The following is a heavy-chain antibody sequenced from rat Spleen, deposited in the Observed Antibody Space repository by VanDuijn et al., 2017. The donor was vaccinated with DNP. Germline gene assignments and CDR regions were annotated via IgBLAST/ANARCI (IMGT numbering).Heavy chain of an antibody. D-gene: IGHD1-11*01. J-gene: IGHJ2*01. Sequence: EVQLVESGGGLVQPGRSLKLSCAASGFSFSDYYMAWVRQAHTKGLEWVAYISYDGGSNYNGDSVKGRFTISRDNAKSTLYLQMNSLRSEDMATYYCARYSLRRVWDYWGQGVMVTVSS. CDR2: ISYDGGSN. CDR1: GFSFSDYY. V-gene: IGHV5-22*01. CDR3: ARYSLRRVWDY.